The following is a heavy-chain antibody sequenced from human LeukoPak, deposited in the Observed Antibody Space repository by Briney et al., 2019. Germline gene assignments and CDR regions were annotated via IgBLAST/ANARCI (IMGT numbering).Heavy chain of an antibody. V-gene: IGHV4-39*01. J-gene: IGHJ6*03. Sequence: PSETLSLTCTVSGGSISSSSYYWGWIRQPPGTGLEWIGSIYYSGSTYYNPSLKSRVTISVDTSKNQFSLKLSSVTAADTAVYYCARQSTIFGGYMDVWGKGTTVTVSS. CDR1: GGSISSSSYY. CDR2: IYYSGST. D-gene: IGHD3-3*01. CDR3: ARQSTIFGGYMDV.